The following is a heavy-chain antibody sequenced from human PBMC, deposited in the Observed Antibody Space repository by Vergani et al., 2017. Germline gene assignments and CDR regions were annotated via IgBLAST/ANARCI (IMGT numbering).Heavy chain of an antibody. J-gene: IGHJ4*02. Sequence: QVQLVESGGGLVKPGGSLRLSCAASGFTFSDYYMNWIRQAPGKGLEWVSDISRSGSAIYFADSVKGRFTISRDNSISALYLQMNSLRAEDTAVYYCAKDTSDYGDFGYIYYWGQGTLVTVSS. CDR1: GFTFSDYY. D-gene: IGHD4-17*01. V-gene: IGHV3-11*01. CDR2: ISRSGSAI. CDR3: AKDTSDYGDFGYIYY.